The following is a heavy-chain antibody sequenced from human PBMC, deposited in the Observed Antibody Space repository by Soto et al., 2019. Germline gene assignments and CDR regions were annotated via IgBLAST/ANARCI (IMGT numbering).Heavy chain of an antibody. CDR3: AKAQEASGNVNSFLHF. J-gene: IGHJ4*02. V-gene: IGHV3-23*04. Sequence: EVQLVESGGALVQPGGSLRLSCAASGFGFSAYAMSWVRQAPGRGLQWVTVTTGSGETTYYADSVRGRFTISRDNSKNTLHLHMYSLRAEDTATYYCAKAQEASGNVNSFLHFWGQGTLVTVSS. CDR1: GFGFSAYA. D-gene: IGHD5-12*01. CDR2: TTGSGETT.